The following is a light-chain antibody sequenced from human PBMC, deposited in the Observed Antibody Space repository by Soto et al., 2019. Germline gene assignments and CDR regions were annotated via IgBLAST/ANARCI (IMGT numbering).Light chain of an antibody. V-gene: IGLV3-21*02. J-gene: IGLJ1*01. CDR2: DDS. Sequence: SLELAQPPSVSVAPGQTARITCGGNNVGSKRVNWYQQKPGQAPVLVVYDDSDRPSGILERFSGSDSGNTATLTISRVEAGDEADSYCQVWDSSTDNYVLGNGTKVT. CDR3: QVWDSSTDNYV. CDR1: NVGSKR.